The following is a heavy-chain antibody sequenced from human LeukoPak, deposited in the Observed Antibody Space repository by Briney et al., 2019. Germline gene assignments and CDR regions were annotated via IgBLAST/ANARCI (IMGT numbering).Heavy chain of an antibody. V-gene: IGHV3-23*01. Sequence: GGSLRLSCLTSGFTLSTNAMSWVRQAPEKGLEFVSGIYENGGTTYYADSVKGRFSISRDNSKNTLYLQMDSLRGDDTAVYYCAKDFRIGYSAHFDYWGQGALVTVSS. J-gene: IGHJ4*02. CDR3: AKDFRIGYSAHFDY. CDR1: GFTLSTNA. D-gene: IGHD2-21*01. CDR2: IYENGGTT.